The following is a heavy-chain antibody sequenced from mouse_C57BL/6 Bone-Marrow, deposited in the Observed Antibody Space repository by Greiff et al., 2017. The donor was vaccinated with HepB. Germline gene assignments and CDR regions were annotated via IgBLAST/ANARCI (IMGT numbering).Heavy chain of an antibody. Sequence: VKLQESGAELVRPGASVKLSCKASGYTFTDYYINWVKQRPGQGLEWIARIYPGSGNTYYNEKFKGKATLTAEKSSSTAYMQLSSLTSEDSAVYFCARHSFFDYWGQGTTLTVSS. CDR2: IYPGSGNT. J-gene: IGHJ2*01. CDR1: GYTFTDYY. CDR3: ARHSFFDY. V-gene: IGHV1-76*01.